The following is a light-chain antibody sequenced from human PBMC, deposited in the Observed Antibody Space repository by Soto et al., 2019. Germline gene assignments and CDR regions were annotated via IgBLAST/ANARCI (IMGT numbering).Light chain of an antibody. CDR1: QSISSY. CDR3: QQYYSYPWT. Sequence: DIQMTQHPSSLSASVGDRVTISCRASQSISSYLNWYQQKPGKAPKLLIYAASTLQSGVPSRFSGSGSGTDFTLTISCLQSEDFATYYCQQYYSYPWTFAQGTKVDIK. V-gene: IGKV1-39*01. J-gene: IGKJ1*01. CDR2: AAS.